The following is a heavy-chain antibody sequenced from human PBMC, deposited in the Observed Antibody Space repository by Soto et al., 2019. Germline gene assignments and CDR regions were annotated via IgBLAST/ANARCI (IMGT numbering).Heavy chain of an antibody. CDR3: GRRANRGMDV. D-gene: IGHD2-8*01. CDR1: GGTFSNYA. CDR2: VIPAFNSA. Sequence: QVQLVQSGAEMRKPGSSVKVSCKSSGGTFSNYAISWVRQASGQGLEWLGGVIPAFNSAQYAPKFQGRVAITADTSTSTAYMELSSLTSEDTAVYYCGRRANRGMDVWGQGTPVIVSS. V-gene: IGHV1-69*06. J-gene: IGHJ6*02.